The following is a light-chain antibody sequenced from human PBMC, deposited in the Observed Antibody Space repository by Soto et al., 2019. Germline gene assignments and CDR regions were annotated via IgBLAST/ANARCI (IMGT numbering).Light chain of an antibody. CDR2: DAS. CDR1: QAISNY. CDR3: QKYDKFPYT. Sequence: DIQMTQSPSSLSASVGDRVTITCQASQAISNYLNWYQQKPGRAPKLLIFDASILETGVPSRFSGSGSGTDFTFIISSLQAEDISTYYRQKYDKFPYTFGQGTNLDI. J-gene: IGKJ2*01. V-gene: IGKV1-33*01.